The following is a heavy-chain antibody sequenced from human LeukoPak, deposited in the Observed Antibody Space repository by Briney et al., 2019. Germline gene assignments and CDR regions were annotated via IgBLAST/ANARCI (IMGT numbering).Heavy chain of an antibody. CDR2: IYYSGST. D-gene: IGHD6-13*01. CDR3: ARGGSSSSWPFYY. CDR1: GFSLKTYN. V-gene: IGHV4-59*01. J-gene: IGHJ4*02. Sequence: PGGSLRLSCAASGFSLKTYNMNWVRQPPGKGLEWIGYIYYSGSTYYNPSLKSRVTISVDTSKNQFSLKLTSVTAADTAVYYCARGGSSSSWPFYYWGQGTLVTVSS.